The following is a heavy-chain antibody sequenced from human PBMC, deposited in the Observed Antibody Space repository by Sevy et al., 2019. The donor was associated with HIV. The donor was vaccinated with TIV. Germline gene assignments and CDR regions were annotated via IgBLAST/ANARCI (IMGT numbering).Heavy chain of an antibody. D-gene: IGHD1-26*01. CDR1: GFTFSSYW. J-gene: IGHJ5*02. CDR2: IKTDGSDT. V-gene: IGHV3-74*01. CDR3: ARRPTDQSGSYWFDP. Sequence: GGSLRLSCAASGFTFSSYWMHWVRQAPGKGLVWVSRIKTDGSDTSYADSVKGRFTISRDNTKNTLYLQMNSLRAEDTAVYYCARRPTDQSGSYWFDPWGQGTLFTVSS.